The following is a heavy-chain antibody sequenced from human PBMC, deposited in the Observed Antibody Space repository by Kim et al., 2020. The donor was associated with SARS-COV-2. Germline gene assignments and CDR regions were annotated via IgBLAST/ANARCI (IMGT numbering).Heavy chain of an antibody. J-gene: IGHJ5*02. D-gene: IGHD3-3*01. V-gene: IGHV3-9*01. CDR3: AKGSPLLRDFWSGYSA. Sequence: SVKGRFTISRDNAKNSLYLQMNSLRAEDTALYYCAKGSPLLRDFWSGYSAWGQGTLVTVSS.